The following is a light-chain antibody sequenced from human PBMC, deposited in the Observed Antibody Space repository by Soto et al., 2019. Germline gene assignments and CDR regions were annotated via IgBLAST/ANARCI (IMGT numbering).Light chain of an antibody. CDR3: QQYNNYPWT. CDR2: KAS. Sequence: QMTQSPSTLTASVGDRVTITCRASQSISIWLAWYQQKPGKAPNLLISKASSLESGVPSRFIGSGSGTEFTLTISSLQPDDFATYYCQQYNNYPWTFGQGTK. V-gene: IGKV1-5*03. CDR1: QSISIW. J-gene: IGKJ1*01.